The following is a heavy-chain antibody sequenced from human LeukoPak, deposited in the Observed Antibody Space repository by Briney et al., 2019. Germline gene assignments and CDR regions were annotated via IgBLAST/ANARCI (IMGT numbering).Heavy chain of an antibody. CDR3: ARNLGYYYYYMDV. J-gene: IGHJ6*03. D-gene: IGHD7-27*01. V-gene: IGHV3-30*03. CDR1: GFTFSSYG. CDR2: ISYDGSNK. Sequence: QPGGSLRLSCAASGFTFSSYGMHWVRQAPGKGLEWVAVISYDGSNKYYADSVKGRFTISRDNAKNSLYLQMNSLRAEDTAVYYCARNLGYYYYYMDVWGKGTTVTVSS.